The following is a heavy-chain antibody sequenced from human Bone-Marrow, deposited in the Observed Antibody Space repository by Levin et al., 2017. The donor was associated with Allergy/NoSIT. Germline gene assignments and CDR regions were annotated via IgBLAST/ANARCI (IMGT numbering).Heavy chain of an antibody. J-gene: IGHJ4*02. CDR2: ISGSGAST. CDR1: GFTFISYA. V-gene: IGHV3-23*01. Sequence: PGGSLRLSCAASGFTFISYAMGWVRQAPGKGLEWVSIISGSGASTYYADSVKGRFTISRDNSKNTLYLQMSSLRAEDTAVYYCVKGDSSGGIYQYFDYWGQGTLVTVSS. CDR3: VKGDSSGGIYQYFDY. D-gene: IGHD1-26*01.